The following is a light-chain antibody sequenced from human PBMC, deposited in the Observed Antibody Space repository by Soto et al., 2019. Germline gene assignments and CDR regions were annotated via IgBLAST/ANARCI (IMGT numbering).Light chain of an antibody. Sequence: PGERATLSCRASQSFRGLLAWYQQKPGQAPRLLIYDAYNRATGIPPRFSGSGSGTDFTLTISSLEPEDFAVYFCHQRNKFGQGTRLEIK. V-gene: IGKV3-11*01. J-gene: IGKJ5*01. CDR3: HQRNK. CDR2: DAY. CDR1: QSFRGL.